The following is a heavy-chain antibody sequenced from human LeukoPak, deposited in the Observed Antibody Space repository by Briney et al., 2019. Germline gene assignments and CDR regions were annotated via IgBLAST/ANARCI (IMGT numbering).Heavy chain of an antibody. CDR2: ISGSGGNT. CDR1: GFTFGSYA. V-gene: IGHV3-23*01. CDR3: AKSRGYYYDSSGYPNYFDY. Sequence: GGSLRLSCAASGFTFGSYAMTWVRQAPGKGLEWVSSISGSGGNTYYADSVKGRFTISRDNSENTLYLQMNSLGAEDTAVYYCAKSRGYYYDSSGYPNYFDYWGQGTLVTVSS. D-gene: IGHD3-22*01. J-gene: IGHJ4*02.